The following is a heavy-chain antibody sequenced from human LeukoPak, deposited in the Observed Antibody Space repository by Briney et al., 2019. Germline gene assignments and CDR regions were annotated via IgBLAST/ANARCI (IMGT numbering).Heavy chain of an antibody. CDR1: GFAFDDHG. Sequence: GGSLRLSCAASGFAFDDHGMSWVRQAPGKGLEWVCGINWNGGSKGYADSVRGRFTISRDNAKNSLFLQMNSLRVEDTALYYCVRMAGAGYYFYMDVWGKGTTVSVSS. CDR3: VRMAGAGYYFYMDV. D-gene: IGHD6-19*01. J-gene: IGHJ6*03. CDR2: INWNGGSK. V-gene: IGHV3-20*04.